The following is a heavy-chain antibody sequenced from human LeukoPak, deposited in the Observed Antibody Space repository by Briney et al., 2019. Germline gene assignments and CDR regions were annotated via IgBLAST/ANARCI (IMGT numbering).Heavy chain of an antibody. J-gene: IGHJ4*02. V-gene: IGHV3-66*01. CDR3: ARGNYGDYFHSDY. D-gene: IGHD4-17*01. Sequence: PGGSLRLSCAASGFTFSGYWMTWVRQAPGKGLEWVSVIYSGGSTYYADSVKGRFTISRDNSKNTLYLQMNSLRAEDTAVYYCARGNYGDYFHSDYWGQGTLVTVSS. CDR2: IYSGGST. CDR1: GFTFSGYW.